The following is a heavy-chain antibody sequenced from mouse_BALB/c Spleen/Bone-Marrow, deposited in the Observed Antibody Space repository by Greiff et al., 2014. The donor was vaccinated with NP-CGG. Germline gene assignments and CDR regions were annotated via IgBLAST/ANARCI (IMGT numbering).Heavy chain of an antibody. Sequence: EVMLVESGGGLVQPGGSLKLSCATSGFTFSDYYMYWVRQTPEKRLEWVAYISNGGGSTYYPDTVKGRFTISRDNAKNTLYLQVSRLKSEDTAMYYCARQNYRGAMDYWGQGTSVTVSS. J-gene: IGHJ4*01. D-gene: IGHD2-14*01. V-gene: IGHV5-12*02. CDR1: GFTFSDYY. CDR2: ISNGGGST. CDR3: ARQNYRGAMDY.